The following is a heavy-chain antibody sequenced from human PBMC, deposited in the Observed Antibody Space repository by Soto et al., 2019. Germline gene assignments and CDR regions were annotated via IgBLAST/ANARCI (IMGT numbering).Heavy chain of an antibody. CDR1: GYTFTSYC. CDR3: AREWVTTYNYYYYYGMDV. Sequence: GASVEVSCKASGYTFTSYCMHWVRQAPGQGLEWMGIINPSGGSTSYAQKFQGRVTMTRDTSTSTVYMELSSLRSEDTAVYYCAREWVTTYNYYYYYGMDVWGQGTTVTVSS. CDR2: INPSGGST. D-gene: IGHD4-4*01. J-gene: IGHJ6*02. V-gene: IGHV1-46*01.